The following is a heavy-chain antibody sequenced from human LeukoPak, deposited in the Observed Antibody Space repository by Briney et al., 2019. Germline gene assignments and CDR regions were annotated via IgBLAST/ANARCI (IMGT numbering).Heavy chain of an antibody. V-gene: IGHV3-20*04. D-gene: IGHD3-10*01. Sequence: GGSLRLSCAASGFTFDDYGMSWVRQAPGKGLEWVSGINWNGGSTGYADSVKGQFTISRDNAKNSLYLQMNSLRAEDTALYYCARGDYYGSGSSGGDYWGQGTLVTVSS. CDR2: INWNGGST. CDR1: GFTFDDYG. CDR3: ARGDYYGSGSSGGDY. J-gene: IGHJ4*02.